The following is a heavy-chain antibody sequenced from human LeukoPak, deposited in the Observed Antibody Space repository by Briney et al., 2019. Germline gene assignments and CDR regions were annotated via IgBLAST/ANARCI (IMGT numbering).Heavy chain of an antibody. CDR2: IIPIFGTA. J-gene: IGHJ4*02. D-gene: IGHD4-23*01. CDR1: GGTFSSYA. CDR3: ARDDNPSMVVTAVDY. V-gene: IGHV1-69*05. Sequence: SVKVSCKASGGTFSSYAISWVRQALGQGLEWMGRIIPIFGTANYAQKFQGRVTITTDESTSTAYMELSSLRSEDTAVYYCARDDNPSMVVTAVDYWGQGTLVTVSS.